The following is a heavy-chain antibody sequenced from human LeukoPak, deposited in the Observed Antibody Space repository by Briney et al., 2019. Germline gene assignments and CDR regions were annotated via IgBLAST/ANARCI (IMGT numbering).Heavy chain of an antibody. CDR1: GYTFTSYG. Sequence: GASVKVSCKASGYTFTSYGISWVRQAPGQGPEWMGWISAYNGNTNCAQKLQGRVTMTTDTSTSTAYMELRSLRSDDTAVYYCARRLVLRYFDWQYYYYGMDVWGQGTTVTVSS. CDR2: ISAYNGNT. V-gene: IGHV1-18*01. J-gene: IGHJ6*02. D-gene: IGHD3-9*01. CDR3: ARRLVLRYFDWQYYYYGMDV.